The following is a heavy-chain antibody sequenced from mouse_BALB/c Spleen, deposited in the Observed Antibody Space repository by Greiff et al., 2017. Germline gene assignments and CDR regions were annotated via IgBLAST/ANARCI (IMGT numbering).Heavy chain of an antibody. CDR1: GFTFSSYA. CDR2: ISSGGST. V-gene: IGHV5-6-5*01. Sequence: DVKLVESGGGLVKPGGSLKLSCAASGFTFSSYAMSWVRQTPEKRLEWVASISSGGSTYYSDSVKGRFTISRDNARNILYLQMSSLRSEDTAMYYCARGGGYDYDGGDYWGQGTSVTVSS. J-gene: IGHJ4*01. D-gene: IGHD2-4*01. CDR3: ARGGGYDYDGGDY.